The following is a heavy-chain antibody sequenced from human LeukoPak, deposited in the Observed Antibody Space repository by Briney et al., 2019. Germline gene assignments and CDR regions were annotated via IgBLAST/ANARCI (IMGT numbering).Heavy chain of an antibody. CDR2: IYYSGST. Sequence: PSETLSLTCTVSGGSISSGGYYWRWIRQHPGKGLEWIGYIYYSGSTYYNPSLKSRVTISVDTSKNQFSLKLSSVTAADTAVYYCARAPVDIAVAGPFDYWGQGTLVTVSS. J-gene: IGHJ4*02. CDR3: ARAPVDIAVAGPFDY. CDR1: GGSISSGGYY. D-gene: IGHD6-19*01. V-gene: IGHV4-31*03.